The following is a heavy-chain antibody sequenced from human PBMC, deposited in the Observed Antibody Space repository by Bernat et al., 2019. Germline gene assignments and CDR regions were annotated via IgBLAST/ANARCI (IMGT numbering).Heavy chain of an antibody. Sequence: QVQLQQWGAGLLKPSETLSLTCAVYGGSFSGYYWSWIRQPPGKGLEWIGEINHSGSTNYNPSLKSRVTISVDTSKNQFSLKLSSVTAADTAVYYCARGSPKAYYYYYYMDVWGKGTTVTVSS. CDR3: ARGSPKAYYYYYYMDV. CDR2: INHSGST. CDR1: GGSFSGYY. V-gene: IGHV4-34*01. J-gene: IGHJ6*03.